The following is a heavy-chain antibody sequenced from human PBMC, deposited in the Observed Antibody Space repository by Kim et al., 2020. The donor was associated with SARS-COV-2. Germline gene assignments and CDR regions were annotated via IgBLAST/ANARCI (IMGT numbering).Heavy chain of an antibody. CDR1: GFTFGDYA. V-gene: IGHV3-49*03. D-gene: IGHD4-17*01. J-gene: IGHJ6*02. CDR3: TRDHDYGDGARYYYYYGMDV. Sequence: GGSLRLSCTASGFTFGDYAMSWFRQAPGKGLEWVGFIRSKAYGGTTEYAASLKGRFTISRDDSKSIAYLQMNSLKTEDTAVYYCTRDHDYGDGARYYYYYGMDVWGQGTTVTVSS. CDR2: IRSKAYGGTT.